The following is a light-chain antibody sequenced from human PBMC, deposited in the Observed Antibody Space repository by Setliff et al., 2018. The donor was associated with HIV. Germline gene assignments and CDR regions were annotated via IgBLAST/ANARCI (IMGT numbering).Light chain of an antibody. CDR3: QSYDSSLTGYV. CDR1: SSNIGARFS. CDR2: DDN. Sequence: VLTQPPSVSGAPGQRLTISCTGSSSNIGARFSVHWYQHLPGAAPKLLIYDDNNRPSGVPDRFSGSKSGTSASLAITGLQAEDEADYYCQSYDSSLTGYVFGTGTKVTVL. V-gene: IGLV1-40*01. J-gene: IGLJ1*01.